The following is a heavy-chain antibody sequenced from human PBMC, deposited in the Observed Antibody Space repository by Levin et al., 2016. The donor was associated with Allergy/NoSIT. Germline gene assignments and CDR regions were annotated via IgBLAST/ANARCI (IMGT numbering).Heavy chain of an antibody. CDR2: MYASGNT. CDR1: GGSISSHY. CDR3: AREGSSDCSSTSCYVDV. Sequence: LSCAVSGGSISSHYWSWMRQPAGKGLEWIGRMYASGNTKYNSSLESRVIMSVDTSKNHFSLKMTSVTAADTAVYYCAREGSSDCSSTSCYVDVWGQGIMVTVSS. J-gene: IGHJ6*02. V-gene: IGHV4-4*07. D-gene: IGHD2-2*01.